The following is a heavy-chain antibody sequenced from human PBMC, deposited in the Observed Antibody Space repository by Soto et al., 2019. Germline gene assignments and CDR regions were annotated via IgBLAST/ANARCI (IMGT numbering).Heavy chain of an antibody. CDR1: GYTVTSSG. CDR3: ARDDKVAGETFDY. J-gene: IGHJ4*02. D-gene: IGHD6-19*01. CDR2: ISAYNGNT. Sequence: ASVKVACKASGYTVTSSGISWVRQAPGQGLEWMGWISAYNGNTNYAQKLQGRVTMTTDTSTSTAYMELRSLRSDDTAVYYCARDDKVAGETFDYWGQGTLVTVSS. V-gene: IGHV1-18*01.